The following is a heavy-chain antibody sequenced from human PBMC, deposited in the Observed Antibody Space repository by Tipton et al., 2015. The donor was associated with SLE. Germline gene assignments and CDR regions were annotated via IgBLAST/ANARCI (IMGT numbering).Heavy chain of an antibody. Sequence: GSLRLSCAASGFTFSDYYMSWIRQAPGKGLEWVSYIGDSGTHTNYADSLRGRFTISRDNAKNSLYLQMNSLRAEDTAVYYCAREFSRSGFDYWGQGTLVTVS. J-gene: IGHJ4*02. V-gene: IGHV3-11*05. CDR3: AREFSRSGFDY. CDR1: GFTFSDYY. CDR2: IGDSGTHT.